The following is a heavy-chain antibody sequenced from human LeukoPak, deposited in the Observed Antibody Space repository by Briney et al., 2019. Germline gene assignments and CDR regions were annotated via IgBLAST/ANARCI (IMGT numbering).Heavy chain of an antibody. V-gene: IGHV3-23*01. J-gene: IGHJ4*02. D-gene: IGHD6-13*01. CDR1: GFTFSSFA. CDR2: IRGTGGST. CDR3: AKDTSNSWYGLDF. Sequence: GGSLRLSRAASGFTFSSFAMTWVRQAPGKGLQWVSGIRGTGGSTYYADSVKGRFTISRDNSENTLYLQMNSLRAEDTAVYYCAKDTSNSWYGLDFWGQGTLVTVSS.